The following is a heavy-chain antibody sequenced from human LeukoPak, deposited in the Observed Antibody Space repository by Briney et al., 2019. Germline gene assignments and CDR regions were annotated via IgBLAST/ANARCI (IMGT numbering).Heavy chain of an antibody. CDR2: ISGSGGST. J-gene: IGHJ4*02. CDR3: AKAKVTSGVAPVDY. V-gene: IGHV3-23*01. CDR1: GFTFSSYA. Sequence: PGGSLRLSCAASGFTFSSYAMSWVRQAPGKGLEWVSAISGSGGSTCYADSVKGRFTISRDNSKNTLYLQMNSLRAEDTAVYYCAKAKVTSGVAPVDYWGQGTLVTVSS. D-gene: IGHD4-23*01.